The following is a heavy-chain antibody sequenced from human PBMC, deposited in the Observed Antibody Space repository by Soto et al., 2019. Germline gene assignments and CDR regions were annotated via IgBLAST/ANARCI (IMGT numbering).Heavy chain of an antibody. CDR1: GFTFSDYG. V-gene: IGHV3-30*02. D-gene: IGHD2-2*01. CDR2: ISYDGSDR. CDR3: AKTRPGQCSSKNCFAFDP. J-gene: IGHJ5*02. Sequence: PGGSLRLSCTKSGFTFSDYGMHWVRQAPGKGLEWVAIISYDGSDRYYVDSVKGRFIISRDNSNNMLYLQMSSLRPEDTAVYYCAKTRPGQCSSKNCFAFDPWGQGTLVPVSS.